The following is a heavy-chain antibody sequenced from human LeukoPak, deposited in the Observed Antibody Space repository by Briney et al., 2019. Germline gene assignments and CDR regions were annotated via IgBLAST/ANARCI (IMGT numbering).Heavy chain of an antibody. CDR3: AREQYYYDSSGYYEYFQH. CDR2: ISSSSSYI. CDR1: GFTFSSYS. D-gene: IGHD3-22*01. J-gene: IGHJ1*01. V-gene: IGHV3-21*01. Sequence: GGSLRLSCAASGFTFSSYSMNWVRQAPGKGLEWVSSISSSSSYIYYADSVKGRFTISRDNAKNSLYLQMNSLRAEDTAVYYCAREQYYYDSSGYYEYFQHWGQGTLVTVSS.